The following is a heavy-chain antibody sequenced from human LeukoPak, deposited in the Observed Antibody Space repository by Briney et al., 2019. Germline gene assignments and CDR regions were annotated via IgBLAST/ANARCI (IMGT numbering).Heavy chain of an antibody. CDR2: MNPNIGNT. V-gene: IGHV1-8*01. D-gene: IGHD1-1*01. CDR3: ARRGTTPFGY. Sequence: ASVKVSCKASGYSFTSYDFNWVRQAPGQGLEWIGWMNPNIGNTGYAQKFQGRVTMTRDISISTAYMELSSLRSEDTAVYHWARRGTTPFGYWGQGTLVTVSS. CDR1: GYSFTSYD. J-gene: IGHJ4*02.